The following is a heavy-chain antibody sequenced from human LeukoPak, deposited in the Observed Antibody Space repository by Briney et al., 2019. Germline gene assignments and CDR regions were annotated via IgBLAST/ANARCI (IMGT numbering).Heavy chain of an antibody. J-gene: IGHJ5*02. D-gene: IGHD6-13*01. CDR3: AKDRAAAGLVNCFDP. CDR1: GFTFSSYA. Sequence: GGSLRLSCAASGFTFSSYAMSWVRQAPGKGLEWVSAISGSGGSTYYADSVKGRFTISRDNSKNTLYLQMNSLRAEDTAVYYCAKDRAAAGLVNCFDPWGQGTLVTVSS. V-gene: IGHV3-23*01. CDR2: ISGSGGST.